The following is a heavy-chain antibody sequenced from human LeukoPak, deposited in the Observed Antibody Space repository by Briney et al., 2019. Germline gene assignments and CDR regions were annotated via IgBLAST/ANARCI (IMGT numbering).Heavy chain of an antibody. J-gene: IGHJ6*03. V-gene: IGHV3-23*01. CDR1: GFTFSSYA. Sequence: GGSLRLSCAASGFTFSSYAMSRVRQAPGKGLEWVSAISGSGGSTYYADSVKGRFTISRDNSKNTLYLQMNSLRAEDTAVYYCAKSGGRTLWKYYYYYYMDVWGKGTTVTVSS. CDR2: ISGSGGST. D-gene: IGHD5-18*01. CDR3: AKSGGRTLWKYYYYYYMDV.